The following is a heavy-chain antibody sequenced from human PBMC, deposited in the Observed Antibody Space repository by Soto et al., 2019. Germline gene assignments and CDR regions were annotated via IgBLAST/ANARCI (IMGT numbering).Heavy chain of an antibody. CDR1: GFTFDDYG. Sequence: EVQLVESGGGVVRPGGSLRLSCAASGFTFDDYGMSWVRQAPGKGLEWVSGINLNGGSKGYADSAKGRFTISRDNARNSLYLQMNSLRAKDTALYHCARDPERSPFPLSSGWYYFDYWGQGTLVTVSS. J-gene: IGHJ4*02. D-gene: IGHD6-19*01. CDR2: INLNGGSK. V-gene: IGHV3-20*01. CDR3: ARDPERSPFPLSSGWYYFDY.